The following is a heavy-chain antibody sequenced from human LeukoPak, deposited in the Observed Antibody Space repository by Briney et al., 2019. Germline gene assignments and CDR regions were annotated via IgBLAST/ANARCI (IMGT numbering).Heavy chain of an antibody. D-gene: IGHD5-18*01. V-gene: IGHV3-30*18. J-gene: IGHJ4*02. Sequence: QPGGSLRLSCAASGFTFSSYGMHWVRQAPGKGLEWVAVISYDGSNKYYADSVKGRFTISRDNSKNTLYLQMNSLRAEDTAVYYCAKNSSRGYSEDYWGQGNLVTVSS. CDR2: ISYDGSNK. CDR3: AKNSSRGYSEDY. CDR1: GFTFSSYG.